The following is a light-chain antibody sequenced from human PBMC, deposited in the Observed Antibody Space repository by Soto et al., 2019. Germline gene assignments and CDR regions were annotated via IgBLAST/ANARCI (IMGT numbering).Light chain of an antibody. CDR1: QGINSY. J-gene: IGKJ1*01. Sequence: AIRMTQSPSSLSASTGDIVTITCRASQGINSYLAWYQQKPGKAPKLLIYGASTLQSGVPSRFSGSGSGTDFTLTISCLQSEDFATYYCQQYYSYPWTFGQGTKVEIK. V-gene: IGKV1-8*01. CDR2: GAS. CDR3: QQYYSYPWT.